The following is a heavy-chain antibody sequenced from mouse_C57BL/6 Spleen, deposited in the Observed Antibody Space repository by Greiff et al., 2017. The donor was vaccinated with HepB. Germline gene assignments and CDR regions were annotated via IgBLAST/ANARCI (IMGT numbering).Heavy chain of an antibody. Sequence: VKLQQPGAELVMPGASVKLSCKASGYTFTSYWMHWVKQRPGQGLEWIGEIDPSDSYTNYNQKFKGKSTLTVDKSSSTAYMQLSSLTSEDSAVYYCARRRSYYFDYWGQGTTLTVSS. CDR1: GYTFTSYW. J-gene: IGHJ2*01. V-gene: IGHV1-69*01. CDR3: ARRRSYYFDY. CDR2: IDPSDSYT.